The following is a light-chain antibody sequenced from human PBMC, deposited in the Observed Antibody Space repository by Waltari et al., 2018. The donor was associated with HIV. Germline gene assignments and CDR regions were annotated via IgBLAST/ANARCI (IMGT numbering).Light chain of an antibody. Sequence: QSALTQPASVSGSLGQSITISCTGTSSAIGSYNLVSWYQQYPGKAPKVIIYDVNKWPCGVSHRCACFKTANTASLTSSGLQAEDEADYYCCAYAGSPTFVIFGGGTKVTVL. CDR2: DVN. J-gene: IGLJ2*01. CDR1: SSAIGSYNL. V-gene: IGLV2-23*02. CDR3: CAYAGSPTFVI.